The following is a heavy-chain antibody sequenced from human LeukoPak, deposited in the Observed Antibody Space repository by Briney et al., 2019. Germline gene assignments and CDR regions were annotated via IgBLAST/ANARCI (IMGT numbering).Heavy chain of an antibody. Sequence: ASVKVSCKASGGTFSNFAISWVRQAPGQGLEWMGGIIPLFGTANYGQKSQGRVTITADKSTSTAYMELSSLRSEDTAVYYCARTRGSHISMAYLDYWGQGTLVTVSS. CDR2: IIPLFGTA. V-gene: IGHV1-69*06. D-gene: IGHD2/OR15-2a*01. CDR1: GGTFSNFA. CDR3: ARTRGSHISMAYLDY. J-gene: IGHJ4*02.